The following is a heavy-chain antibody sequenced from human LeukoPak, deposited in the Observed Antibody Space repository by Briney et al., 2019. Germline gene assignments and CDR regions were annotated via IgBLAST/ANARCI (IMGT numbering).Heavy chain of an antibody. CDR3: TCIAVAGLPDAFDI. CDR1: GYTFTSYY. J-gene: IGHJ3*02. V-gene: IGHV1-46*03. Sequence: GASVKVSCKASGYTFTSYYMHWVRQAPGQGLEWMGIINPSGGSTSYAQKFQGRVTMTRDTSTSTAYMELSSLRSEDTAVYYCTCIAVAGLPDAFDIWGQGTMVTVSS. D-gene: IGHD6-19*01. CDR2: INPSGGST.